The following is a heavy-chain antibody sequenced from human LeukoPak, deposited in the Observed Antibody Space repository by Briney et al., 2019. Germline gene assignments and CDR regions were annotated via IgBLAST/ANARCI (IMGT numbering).Heavy chain of an antibody. D-gene: IGHD5-18*01. CDR2: IVVGSGNT. Sequence: ASVKVSCKASGFTFTSSAVQWVRQARGRRLEWIGWIVVGSGNTNYAQMFQGRVTITRDMSTSTAYMELSSLRFEDTAVYYCAAPSRIQLDYWGQGTLVTVSS. J-gene: IGHJ4*02. CDR3: AAPSRIQLDY. CDR1: GFTFTSSA. V-gene: IGHV1-58*01.